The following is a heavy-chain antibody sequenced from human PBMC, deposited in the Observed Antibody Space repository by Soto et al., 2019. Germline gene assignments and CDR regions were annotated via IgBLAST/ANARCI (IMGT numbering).Heavy chain of an antibody. Sequence: EEQLVASGGGLVQPGGSLRLSCAASGFTLRSYWMSWVRQAPGKGLEWLATIKTDGSEKKYVDSVKGRFTVSRDNAKNSLYLHLDTLGSVDTAVDYSARDSGYGSVISVARYLVCWGRGALVTVSS. J-gene: IGHJ4*01. CDR2: IKTDGSEK. D-gene: IGHD3-10*01. V-gene: IGHV3-7*01. CDR1: GFTLRSYW. CDR3: ARDSGYGSVISVARYLVC.